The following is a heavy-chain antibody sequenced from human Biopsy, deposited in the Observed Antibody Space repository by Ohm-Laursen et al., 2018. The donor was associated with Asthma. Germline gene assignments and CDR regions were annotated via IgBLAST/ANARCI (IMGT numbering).Heavy chain of an antibody. CDR2: ISHDGTYK. V-gene: IGHV3-30*04. CDR3: VRDGGINVAPGEWSFDL. CDR1: GFNLNTHT. Sequence: SLRLSCAAAGFNLNTHTLSWVRQAPGKGLAWVSTISHDGTYKGYTDSVKGRFTISRDYSKSGLYLQMNSLKIEDTSTYYCVRDGGINVAPGEWSFDLWGRGTQVTVSS. D-gene: IGHD1-14*01. J-gene: IGHJ2*01.